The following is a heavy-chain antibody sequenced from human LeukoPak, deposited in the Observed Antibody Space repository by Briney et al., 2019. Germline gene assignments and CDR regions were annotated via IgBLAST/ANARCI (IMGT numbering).Heavy chain of an antibody. J-gene: IGHJ5*02. V-gene: IGHV1-2*02. CDR3: AREMKLGTYNWFDP. CDR1: GYTFTGYY. Sequence: ASVKVSCKASGYTFTGYYLHWVRQAPRQGLEWMGWINPNSGDTNYAQNFQGRVTMTRDTSISTAYMELSRLRYDDTAVYYCAREMKLGTYNWFDPWGQGTLVTVSS. D-gene: IGHD1-1*01. CDR2: INPNSGDT.